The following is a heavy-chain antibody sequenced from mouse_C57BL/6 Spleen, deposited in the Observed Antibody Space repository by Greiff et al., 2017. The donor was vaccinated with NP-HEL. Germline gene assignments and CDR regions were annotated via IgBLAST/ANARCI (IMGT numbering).Heavy chain of an antibody. CDR3: ARGYYGSSYDLYFDV. CDR2: FHPYNDDT. J-gene: IGHJ1*03. V-gene: IGHV1-47*01. CDR1: GYTFTTYP. Sequence: QVQLQQSGAELVKPGASVKMSCKASGYTFTTYPIEWMKQNHGKSLEWIGNFHPYNDDTKYNEKFKGKATLTVEKSSSTVYLELSRLTSDDSSVYYCARGYYGSSYDLYFDVWGTGTTVTVSS. D-gene: IGHD1-1*01.